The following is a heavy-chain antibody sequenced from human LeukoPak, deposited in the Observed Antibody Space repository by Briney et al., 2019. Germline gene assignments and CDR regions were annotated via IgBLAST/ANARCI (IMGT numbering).Heavy chain of an antibody. V-gene: IGHV3-9*01. CDR3: AKDWASSWYTSLPHV. Sequence: GGSLRLSCAASGFTFDDYAMHWVRQAPGKGLEWVSGISWNSGSIGYADSVKGRFTISRDNAKNSLYLQMNSLRAEDTASYYCAKDWASSWYTSLPHVWGQGTTVTVSS. D-gene: IGHD6-13*01. J-gene: IGHJ6*02. CDR2: ISWNSGSI. CDR1: GFTFDDYA.